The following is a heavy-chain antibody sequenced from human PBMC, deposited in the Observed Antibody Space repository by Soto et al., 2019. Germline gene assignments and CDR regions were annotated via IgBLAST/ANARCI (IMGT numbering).Heavy chain of an antibody. CDR1: GYTFSNFA. CDR3: SRVINWFDP. Sequence: GASVKVSCKASGYTFSNFAMHWVRQAPGQGLEWMGWMNPNSGNTGYAQKFQGRVTMTRNTSISTAYMELSSLRSEDTAVYYCSRVINWFDPWGQGTLVTVSS. CDR2: MNPNSGNT. D-gene: IGHD3-22*01. J-gene: IGHJ5*02. V-gene: IGHV1-8*02.